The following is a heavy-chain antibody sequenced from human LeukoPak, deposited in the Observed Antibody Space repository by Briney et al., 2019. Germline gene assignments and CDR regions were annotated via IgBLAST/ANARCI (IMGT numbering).Heavy chain of an antibody. V-gene: IGHV3-7*01. CDR2: IKQDGSEK. Sequence: GGSLGLSCAASGFTFSSYWMSWVRQAPGKGLEWVANIKQDGSEKYYVDSVKGRFTISRDNAKNSLYLQMHSLRAEDTAVYYCAREGIAAADYFDYWGQGTLVTVSS. J-gene: IGHJ4*02. D-gene: IGHD6-13*01. CDR3: AREGIAAADYFDY. CDR1: GFTFSSYW.